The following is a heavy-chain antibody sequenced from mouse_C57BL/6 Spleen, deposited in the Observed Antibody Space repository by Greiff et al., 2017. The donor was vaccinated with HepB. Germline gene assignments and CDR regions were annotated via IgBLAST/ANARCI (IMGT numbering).Heavy chain of an antibody. CDR1: GFTFSNYW. J-gene: IGHJ1*03. Sequence: EVKLQESGGGLVQPGGSMKLSCVASGFTFSNYWMNWVRQSPEKGLEWVAQIRLKSDNYATHYAESVKGRFTISRDDSKSSVYLQMNNLRAEDTGIYDCTERYYYGSWYFDVWGTGTTVTVSS. CDR2: IRLKSDNYAT. CDR3: TERYYYGSWYFDV. V-gene: IGHV6-3*01. D-gene: IGHD1-1*01.